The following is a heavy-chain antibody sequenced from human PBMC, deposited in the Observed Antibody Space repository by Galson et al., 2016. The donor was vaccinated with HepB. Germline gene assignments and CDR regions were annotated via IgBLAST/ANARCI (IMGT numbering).Heavy chain of an antibody. CDR1: GGSISSYY. V-gene: IGHV4-59*08. Sequence: TLSLTCTVSGGSISSYYWSWIRQPPGKGLEWIGYIYYSGSTNYNPSLKSRVTISVDTSKNQFSLRQSSVTAADTAVYYCARQRLGAFDIWGQGTMVTVSS. CDR2: IYYSGST. CDR3: ARQRLGAFDI. D-gene: IGHD3-16*01. J-gene: IGHJ3*02.